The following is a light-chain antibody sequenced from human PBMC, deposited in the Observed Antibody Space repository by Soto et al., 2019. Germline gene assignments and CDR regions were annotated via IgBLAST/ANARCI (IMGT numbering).Light chain of an antibody. V-gene: IGLV1-40*01. CDR3: QSYDSSLSGWV. CDR1: SSNIGADYD. J-gene: IGLJ2*01. Sequence: QSVLTQPPSVSGAPGQRVTISCTGSSSNIGADYDVHWYQHLPGTAPKLLIYGHSIRPSGVPDRFSGSKSGTSASLAITGLQAEDEADYYCQSYDSSLSGWVFGGGTKLTVL. CDR2: GHS.